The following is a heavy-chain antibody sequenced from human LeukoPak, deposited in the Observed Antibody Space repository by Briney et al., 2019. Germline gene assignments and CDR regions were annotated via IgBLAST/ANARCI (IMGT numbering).Heavy chain of an antibody. J-gene: IGHJ4*02. CDR3: ARSQRAGYNVYYFDS. D-gene: IGHD5-24*01. V-gene: IGHV1-69*13. CDR2: IIPIFRAT. Sequence: SVKVPCKPSGGTFSSYGVSWVRQAPGQGLEWMGGIIPIFRATNYAQRFRGRVTITADESTSTAYMELSSLKSEDTAVYYCARSQRAGYNVYYFDSWGQGTLVTVSS. CDR1: GGTFSSYG.